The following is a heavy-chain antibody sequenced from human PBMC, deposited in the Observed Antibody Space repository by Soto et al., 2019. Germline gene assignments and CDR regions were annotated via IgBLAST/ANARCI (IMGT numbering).Heavy chain of an antibody. CDR2: IIPIFGTA. Sequence: ASVKVSCKASGGTFSSYAISWVRQAPGQGLEWMGGIIPIFGTANYAQKFQGRVTITADESTSTAYMELSSLRSEDTAVYYCARVARIAAAKGAFDIWGQGTMVTVSS. D-gene: IGHD6-13*01. CDR1: GGTFSSYA. J-gene: IGHJ3*02. V-gene: IGHV1-69*13. CDR3: ARVARIAAAKGAFDI.